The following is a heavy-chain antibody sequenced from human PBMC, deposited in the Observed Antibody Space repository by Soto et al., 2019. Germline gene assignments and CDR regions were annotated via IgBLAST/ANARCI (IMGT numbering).Heavy chain of an antibody. CDR3: AKTSRITIFGVVHHWFDP. Sequence: ESLLLSCAASGFTFSSYAMSWVRQAPGKGLEWVSAISGSGGSTYYADSVKGRFTISRDNSKNTLYLQMNSLRAEDTAVYYCAKTSRITIFGVVHHWFDPWGQGTLVTVSS. CDR2: ISGSGGST. CDR1: GFTFSSYA. V-gene: IGHV3-23*01. D-gene: IGHD3-3*01. J-gene: IGHJ5*02.